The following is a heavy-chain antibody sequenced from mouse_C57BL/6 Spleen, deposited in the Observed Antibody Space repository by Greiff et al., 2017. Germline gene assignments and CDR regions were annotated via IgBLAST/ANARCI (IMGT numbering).Heavy chain of an antibody. D-gene: IGHD2-12*01. CDR3: AKYDDGGYYFDY. CDR1: GYTFTSYW. J-gene: IGHJ2*01. Sequence: VQLQQPGAELVRPGSSVKLSCKASGYTFTSYWMPWVKQRPIQGLEWIGNIDPSDSETHYNQKFKDKATLTVDKSSSTAYMQLSSLTSEDSAVYYCAKYDDGGYYFDYWGQGTTLTVSS. V-gene: IGHV1-52*01. CDR2: IDPSDSET.